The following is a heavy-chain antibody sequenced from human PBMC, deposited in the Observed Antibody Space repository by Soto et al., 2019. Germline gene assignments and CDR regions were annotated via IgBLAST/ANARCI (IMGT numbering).Heavy chain of an antibody. D-gene: IGHD2-21*01. V-gene: IGHV3-30*18. Sequence: QVQLVESGGGVVQPGRSLRLSCAVSGFFFVTYGIHWVRQAPGQVLEWVAFISHDGTSEYYADSTKGRFTSSRDNSKNTLYLQMNSLRAEDTAVYYCEKDLSPLFPEPSGMDVWGQGTTVTVSS. CDR3: EKDLSPLFPEPSGMDV. CDR2: ISHDGTSE. CDR1: GFFFVTYG. J-gene: IGHJ6*02.